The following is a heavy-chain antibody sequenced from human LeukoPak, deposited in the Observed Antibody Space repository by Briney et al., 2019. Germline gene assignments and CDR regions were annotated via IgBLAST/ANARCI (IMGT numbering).Heavy chain of an antibody. D-gene: IGHD2-21*02. V-gene: IGHV3-30*18. J-gene: IGHJ4*02. CDR1: GFTFSSYG. CDR3: AKVRPRVTTAGGPDY. CDR2: ISYDGSNK. Sequence: GRSLRLSCAASGFTFSSYGMHWVRQAPGKGLEWVAVISYDGSNKYYADSVKGRFTISRDNSKNTLYLQMNSLRAEDTAVYYCAKVRPRVTTAGGPDYWGQGTLVTVSS.